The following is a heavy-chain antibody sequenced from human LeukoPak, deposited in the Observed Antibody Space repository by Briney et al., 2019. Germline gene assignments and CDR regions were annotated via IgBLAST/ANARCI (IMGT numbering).Heavy chain of an antibody. CDR1: GFTFDDYA. CDR3: ATGDSYDY. J-gene: IGHJ4*02. D-gene: IGHD1-14*01. CDR2: ISWNSGSI. V-gene: IGHV3-9*01. Sequence: GGSLRLSCAASGFTFDDYAMHWVRQAPGKGLEWVSGISWNSGSIGYADSVKGRFTISRDNAKNSLYLQMNSLRAEDTALYYCATGDSYDYWGQGTLVTVSS.